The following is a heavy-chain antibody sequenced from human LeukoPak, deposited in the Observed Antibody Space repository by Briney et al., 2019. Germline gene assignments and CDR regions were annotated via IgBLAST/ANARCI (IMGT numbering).Heavy chain of an antibody. CDR3: ARDPGYSSGWNYFDY. CDR1: GYSISSGYY. J-gene: IGHJ4*02. D-gene: IGHD6-19*01. CDR2: IYHSGT. Sequence: SETLSLTCTVSGYSISSGYYWGWIRQPPGKGLEWVGTIYHSGTYYNPSLESRVTISVDTSKNQFSLKLSSVTAADTAVYHCARDPGYSSGWNYFDYWGQGTLVTVSS. V-gene: IGHV4-38-2*02.